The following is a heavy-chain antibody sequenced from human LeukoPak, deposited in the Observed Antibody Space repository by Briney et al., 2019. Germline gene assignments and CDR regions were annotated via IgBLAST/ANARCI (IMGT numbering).Heavy chain of an antibody. Sequence: GGSLSLSCAASGFTFSSYGMHWVRQAPGKGLEWVAFIRYDGSNKYYADSVKGRFTISRYNSKNALYLQMSSLRAEDTAVYYCAKEKQTYDSSGYLDYWGQGTLVTVSS. D-gene: IGHD3-22*01. CDR1: GFTFSSYG. J-gene: IGHJ4*02. CDR3: AKEKQTYDSSGYLDY. V-gene: IGHV3-30*02. CDR2: IRYDGSNK.